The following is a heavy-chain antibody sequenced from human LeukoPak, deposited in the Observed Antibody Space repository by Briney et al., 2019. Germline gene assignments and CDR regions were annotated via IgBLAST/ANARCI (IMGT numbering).Heavy chain of an antibody. CDR2: IYPSESEN. CDR3: TRTPRLVADAFLFDQ. D-gene: IGHD2-2*01. V-gene: IGHV5-51*01. Sequence: GEPLRISCKGFGYTFAIYLNGWGGQMPGKGPEGMGTIYPSESENRYCTSFQGHVTISADKSITTAYLQWSSLKASDSAMYYCTRTPRLVADAFLFDQWGRGTLVTVSS. CDR1: GYTFAIYL. J-gene: IGHJ4*02.